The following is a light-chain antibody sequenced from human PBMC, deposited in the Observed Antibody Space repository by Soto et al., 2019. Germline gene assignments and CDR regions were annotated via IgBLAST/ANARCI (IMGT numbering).Light chain of an antibody. CDR1: QSVSSN. CDR2: GAS. V-gene: IGKV3-20*01. CDR3: QQYGSSPIT. Sequence: EIVMTQSPATLSVSPGERATLSCRASQSVSSNLAWYQQEPGQAPRLLIYGASTRATGIPARFSGSGSGTDFTLTISRLEPEDFAVYYCQQYGSSPITFGQGTKVDIK. J-gene: IGKJ1*01.